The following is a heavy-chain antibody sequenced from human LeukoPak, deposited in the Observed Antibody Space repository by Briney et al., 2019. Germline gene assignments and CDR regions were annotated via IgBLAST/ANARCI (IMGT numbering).Heavy chain of an antibody. V-gene: IGHV1-3*01. D-gene: IGHD5-18*01. J-gene: IGHJ4*02. CDR1: GYTFTSYA. Sequence: ASVKVSCKASGYTFTSYAIHWVRQAPGQRLEWMGWINAGNGNTKYSQKFQARVTFTRDTSATTVYMELSSLRSEDTAVYYCARDREYSYGAYFDYWGQGTLVTVSS. CDR3: ARDREYSYGAYFDY. CDR2: INAGNGNT.